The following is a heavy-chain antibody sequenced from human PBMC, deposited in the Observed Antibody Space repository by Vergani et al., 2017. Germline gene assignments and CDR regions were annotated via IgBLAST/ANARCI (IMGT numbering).Heavy chain of an antibody. Sequence: EVQLVESGGGLVQPGGSLRLSCAASGFTFSSYDMHWVRPATGKGLEWVSAIGTAGDTYYPGSVKGRFTISRENAKNSLYLQMNSLRAGDTAVYYCARGQSRAAAGTLYFDYWGQGTLVTVSS. D-gene: IGHD6-13*01. J-gene: IGHJ4*02. CDR2: IGTAGDT. V-gene: IGHV3-13*01. CDR3: ARGQSRAAAGTLYFDY. CDR1: GFTFSSYD.